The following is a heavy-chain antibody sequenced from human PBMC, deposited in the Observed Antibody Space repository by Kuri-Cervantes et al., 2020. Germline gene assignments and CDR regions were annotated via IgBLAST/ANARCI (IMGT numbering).Heavy chain of an antibody. V-gene: IGHV3-23*01. CDR2: ISGSGGST. D-gene: IGHD3-10*01. CDR1: GFTFSNYA. Sequence: ETLSLTCAASGFTFSNYAMSWVRQAPGKGLEWVSVISGSGGSTYYADSVKGRFTISRDNAKNTLFLQMNSLRAEDTAVYYCARAGSRGAYYYYYMDVWGKGTTVTDSS. J-gene: IGHJ6*03. CDR3: ARAGSRGAYYYYYMDV.